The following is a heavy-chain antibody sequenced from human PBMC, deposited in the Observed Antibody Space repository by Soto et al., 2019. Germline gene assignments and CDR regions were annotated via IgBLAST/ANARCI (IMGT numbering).Heavy chain of an antibody. CDR2: ISPSTSHI. CDR1: GFTFSSCT. V-gene: IGHV3-21*01. D-gene: IGHD2-15*01. J-gene: IGHJ6*02. CDR3: SGCSGGACHQNYGMDV. Sequence: EVHLVESGGGLVKPGGSLRLSCAVSGFTFSSCTMNWVRQAPGEGLEWVSSISPSTSHIYYADSVKGRFTISRNNAKNSLFLQMNRLRAEDTAVYYCSGCSGGACHQNYGMDVWGQGTTVNVSS.